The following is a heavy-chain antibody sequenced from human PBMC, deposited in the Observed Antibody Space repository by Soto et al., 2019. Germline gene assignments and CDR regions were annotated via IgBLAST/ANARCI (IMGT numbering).Heavy chain of an antibody. J-gene: IGHJ4*02. D-gene: IGHD2-8*01. CDR1: GYTFNTFG. CDR2: ISGYNDKR. CDR3: ARGWGKHYGVNDY. Sequence: QIHLVQSGAEVKRPGASVRVSCKASGYTFNTFGITWVRQAPGQGLEWMGCISGYNDKRDYSRRLQGRLTLTADPSTETSYMELTSLTSDDTAVYYCARGWGKHYGVNDYWGQGTLVTVPS. V-gene: IGHV1-18*01.